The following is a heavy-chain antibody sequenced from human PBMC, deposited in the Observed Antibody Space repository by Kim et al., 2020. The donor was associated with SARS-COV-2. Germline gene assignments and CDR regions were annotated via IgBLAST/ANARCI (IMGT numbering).Heavy chain of an antibody. CDR2: IIPIFGTA. J-gene: IGHJ2*01. D-gene: IGHD2-15*01. CDR3: ARVGGVVVAATIHWYFDL. V-gene: IGHV1-69*13. CDR1: GGTFSSYA. Sequence: SVKVSCKASGGTFSSYAISWVRQAPGQGLEWMGGIIPIFGTANYAQKFPGRVTITADESTSTAYMELSSLRSEDTAVYYCARVGGVVVAATIHWYFDLWGRGTLVTVSS.